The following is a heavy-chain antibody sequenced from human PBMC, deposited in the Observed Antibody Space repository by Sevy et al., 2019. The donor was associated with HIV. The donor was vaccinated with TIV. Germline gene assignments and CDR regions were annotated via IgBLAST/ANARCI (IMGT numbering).Heavy chain of an antibody. Sequence: GGSLRLSCAASGFTFATYAIHWVRQAPGKGLEWVAVISYDGSNKHYTDSVKGRFTISRDNSRNTLYLQMNCLRTEDTAVYYCARGGEWLAPIYDYWGQGTLVTVSS. CDR3: ARGGEWLAPIYDY. J-gene: IGHJ4*02. D-gene: IGHD6-19*01. V-gene: IGHV3-30-3*01. CDR2: ISYDGSNK. CDR1: GFTFATYA.